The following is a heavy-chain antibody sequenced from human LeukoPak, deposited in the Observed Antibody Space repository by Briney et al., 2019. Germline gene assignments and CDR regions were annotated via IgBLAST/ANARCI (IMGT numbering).Heavy chain of an antibody. CDR2: INPSSGST. D-gene: IGHD2-2*01. J-gene: IGHJ4*01. V-gene: IGHV1-46*01. Sequence: ASVKLSCKASGGTFISYAISWVRHGPGQGLEWMGIINPSSGSTSYAQKFQGRVTMTRDTSTSTVYMELSSLRSEDTAVYYCARDRYCSSTRCYGGYDYWGQGTLVTVSS. CDR3: ARDRYCSSTRCYGGYDY. CDR1: GGTFISYA.